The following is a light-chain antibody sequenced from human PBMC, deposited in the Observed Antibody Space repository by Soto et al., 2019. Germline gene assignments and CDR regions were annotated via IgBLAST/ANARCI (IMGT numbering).Light chain of an antibody. CDR2: DAS. V-gene: IGKV3-15*01. CDR3: QQYNTWPLT. J-gene: IGKJ3*01. Sequence: ETVMTQSPATLSVSPGERPTLSCRASQSVSINLACSQQKPGQAPRLLIYDASTRATGIPARFSGSGFGTEITLTISSLQFSEFAVEYCQQYNTWPLTFGPGTKVDIK. CDR1: QSVSIN.